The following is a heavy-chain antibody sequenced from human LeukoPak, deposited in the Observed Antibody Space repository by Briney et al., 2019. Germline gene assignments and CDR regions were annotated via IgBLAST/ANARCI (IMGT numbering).Heavy chain of an antibody. CDR3: ARDDYVWGSYRCFDY. Sequence: GGSLRLSCAASGFTFSSYWMSWVRQAPGKGLEWVANIKQDGSGKYYVDSVKGRFTISRDNAKNSLYLQMNSLRAEDTAVYYCARDDYVWGSYRCFDYWGQGTLVTVSS. J-gene: IGHJ4*02. CDR1: GFTFSSYW. D-gene: IGHD3-16*02. CDR2: IKQDGSGK. V-gene: IGHV3-7*01.